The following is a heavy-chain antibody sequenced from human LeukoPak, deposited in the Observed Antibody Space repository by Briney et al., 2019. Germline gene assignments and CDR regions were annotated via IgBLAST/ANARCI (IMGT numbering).Heavy chain of an antibody. D-gene: IGHD5-24*01. J-gene: IGHJ4*02. CDR2: ISHSGGAT. CDR1: GIAFDKNA. CDR3: ANFKGKDGIKDHFDY. Sequence: GGSLRLSCAAFGIAFDKNAMSWDRQAPGKGLEWVSTISHSGGATHYADSVKGRFTISRDNSKNTVSLQMSSLRVEDTAVYYCANFKGKDGIKDHFDYWGQGTLVTVSS. V-gene: IGHV3-23*01.